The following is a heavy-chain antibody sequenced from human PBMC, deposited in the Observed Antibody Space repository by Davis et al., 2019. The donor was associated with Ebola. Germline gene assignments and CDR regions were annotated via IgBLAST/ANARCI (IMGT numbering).Heavy chain of an antibody. V-gene: IGHV1-69*06. J-gene: IGHJ6*02. CDR1: GGTFSSYA. CDR3: ARGEFDYGGNSRYYYGMDV. D-gene: IGHD4-23*01. Sequence: SVKVSCKASGGTFSSYAISWVRQAPGQGLEWMGGIIPIFGTANYAQKFQGRVTITADKSTSTAYMELSSLRSEDTAVYYCARGEFDYGGNSRYYYGMDVWGQGTTVTVSS. CDR2: IIPIFGTA.